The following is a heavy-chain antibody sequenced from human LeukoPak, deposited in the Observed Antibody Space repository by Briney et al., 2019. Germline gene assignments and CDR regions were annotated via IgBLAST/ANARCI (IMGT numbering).Heavy chain of an antibody. J-gene: IGHJ4*02. CDR3: ARLGEQLAYDY. V-gene: IGHV4-59*01. CDR1: GGSISSYY. D-gene: IGHD6-13*01. CDR2: IYYSGST. Sequence: PSETLSLTCTVSGGSISSYYWSWIRQPPGKGLEWIGYIYYSGSTNYNPSLKSRVAISVDTSKNQFSLKLSSVTAADTAVYYCARLGEQLAYDYWGQGTLVTVSS.